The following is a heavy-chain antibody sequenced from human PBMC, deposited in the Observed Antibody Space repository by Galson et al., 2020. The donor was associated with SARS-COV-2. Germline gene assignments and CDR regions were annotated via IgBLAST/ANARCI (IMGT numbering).Heavy chain of an antibody. CDR2: ISAYNGNT. CDR1: GYTFTSYG. CDR3: ASDYCSGGSCYSPRARGGMDV. D-gene: IGHD2-15*01. Sequence: GESLKISCKASGYTFTSYGISWVRQAPGQGLEWMGWISAYNGNTNYAQKLQGRVTMTTDTSTSTAYMELRSLRSDDTAVYYCASDYCSGGSCYSPRARGGMDVWGQGTTVTVSS. J-gene: IGHJ6*02. V-gene: IGHV1-18*01.